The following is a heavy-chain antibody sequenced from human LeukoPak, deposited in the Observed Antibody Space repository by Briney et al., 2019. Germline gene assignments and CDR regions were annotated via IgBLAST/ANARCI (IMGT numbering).Heavy chain of an antibody. V-gene: IGHV3-21*01. Sequence: GGSLRLSCAASGFTFSSYTMHWIRQAPGKGLEWVSSISGSNSYIFYADSVKGRFTVSRDNAKDSLYLQMNSLRAEDTTVYYCARALTTLTYEGYWGQGTLVTVSS. CDR2: ISGSNSYI. D-gene: IGHD1-1*01. CDR1: GFTFSSYT. J-gene: IGHJ4*02. CDR3: ARALTTLTYEGY.